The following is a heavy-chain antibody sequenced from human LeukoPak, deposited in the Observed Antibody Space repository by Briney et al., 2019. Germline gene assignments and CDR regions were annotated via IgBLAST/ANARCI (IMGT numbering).Heavy chain of an antibody. J-gene: IGHJ4*02. D-gene: IGHD4-11*01. V-gene: IGHV4-61*02. Sequence: PSETLSLTCTVSGGSISSGSYYWSWIRQPAGKGLEWIGRIYTSGSTNYNPSLKSRVTISVDTSKNQFSLKLSSVTAADTAVYYCASYDYSNYAFDDWGQGTLVTVSS. CDR2: IYTSGST. CDR3: ASYDYSNYAFDD. CDR1: GGSISSGSYY.